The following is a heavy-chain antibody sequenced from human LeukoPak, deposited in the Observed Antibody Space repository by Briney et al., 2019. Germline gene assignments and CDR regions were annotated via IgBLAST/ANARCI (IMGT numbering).Heavy chain of an antibody. Sequence: GGSLRLSCAASGFTFSSYSMNWVRQAPGKGLEWVSSISSSSSYIYYADSVKGRFTISRDNAKNSLYLQMNSLRAEDTAVYYCARDTAAAGGFLAFDIWGQGTMVTVSS. CDR1: GFTFSSYS. D-gene: IGHD6-13*01. V-gene: IGHV3-21*01. CDR2: ISSSSSYI. CDR3: ARDTAAAGGFLAFDI. J-gene: IGHJ3*02.